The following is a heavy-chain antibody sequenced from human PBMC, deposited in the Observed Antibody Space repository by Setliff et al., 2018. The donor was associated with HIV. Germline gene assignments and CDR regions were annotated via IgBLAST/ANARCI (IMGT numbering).Heavy chain of an antibody. CDR1: GGSISSYY. Sequence: SETLSLTCTVSGGSISSYYWSWIRQPPGKGLEWIGYIYYSGSTNYNPSLKSRVTISIDTSQNHFSLKLTSVTAADTALYFCSRGTYYKGLDPWGQGTLVTVSS. V-gene: IGHV4-59*12. D-gene: IGHD3-10*01. CDR3: SRGTYYKGLDP. CDR2: IYYSGST. J-gene: IGHJ5*02.